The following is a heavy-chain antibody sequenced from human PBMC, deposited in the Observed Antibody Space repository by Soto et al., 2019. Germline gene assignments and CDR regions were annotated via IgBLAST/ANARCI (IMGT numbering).Heavy chain of an antibody. J-gene: IGHJ5*02. CDR3: VHPRSTVQIPPT. Sequence: GGSLRLSCSASGFTFSMFSMHWVRQAPGKGLEYVSGISSNGDSTYYADSVKGRFTISRDNSKNTLYLQMSSLRAVDAAVYYCVHPRSTVQIPPTWGQGTLVTVSS. CDR1: GFTFSMFS. V-gene: IGHV3-64D*06. CDR2: ISSNGDST. D-gene: IGHD4-17*01.